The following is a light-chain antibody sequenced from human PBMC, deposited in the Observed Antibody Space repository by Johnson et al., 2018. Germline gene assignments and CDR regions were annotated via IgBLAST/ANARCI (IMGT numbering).Light chain of an antibody. CDR3: GTWDSSLSAGTV. V-gene: IGLV1-51*02. CDR1: SSNIGNNY. Sequence: QSVLTQPPSVSAAPGQKVTISCSGSSSNIGNNYVSWYQQLPGRGAKGGRQEKKKREEGREEGGEGGRKGREGKGGRRGGKRGDEADYYGGTWDSSLSAGTVFGTGTKVTVL. CDR2: EKK. J-gene: IGLJ1*01.